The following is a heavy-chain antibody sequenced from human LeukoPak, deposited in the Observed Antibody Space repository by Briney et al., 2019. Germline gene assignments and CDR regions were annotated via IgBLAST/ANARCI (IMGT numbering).Heavy chain of an antibody. CDR3: AKEGWELHLYYFDY. CDR2: ISYDGSNK. Sequence: PGRSLRLSCAASGFTFSSYGMHWVRQAPGKGLEWVAVISYDGSNKYYADSVKGRFTISRDNSKYTLYLQMNSLRAEDTAVYYCAKEGWELHLYYFDYWGQGTLVTVSS. V-gene: IGHV3-30*18. CDR1: GFTFSSYG. J-gene: IGHJ4*02. D-gene: IGHD1-26*01.